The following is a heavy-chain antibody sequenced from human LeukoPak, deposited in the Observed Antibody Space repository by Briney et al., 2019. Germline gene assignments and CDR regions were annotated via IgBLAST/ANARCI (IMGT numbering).Heavy chain of an antibody. J-gene: IGHJ4*02. Sequence: PSETLSLTCAVYGGSFSGYYWGWIRQPPGKGLEWIGHIKNGGSPNYNPPLKSRVTISLDTSKNQFSLTVSSVTAADTAVYYCARLTWITDYWGQGTLVTVSS. V-gene: IGHV4-34*01. CDR3: ARLTWITDY. CDR1: GGSFSGYY. D-gene: IGHD5-12*01. CDR2: IKNGGSP.